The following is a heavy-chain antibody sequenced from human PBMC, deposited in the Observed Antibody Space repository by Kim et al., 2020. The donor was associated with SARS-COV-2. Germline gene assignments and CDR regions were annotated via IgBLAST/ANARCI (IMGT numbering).Heavy chain of an antibody. Sequence: GGSMRLSCAASGFTFSSYAMSWVRQAPGKGLEWVSAISGSGGSTYYADSVKGRFTISRDNSKNTLYLQMNSLRAEDTAVYYCAKDPVLRYFDWLLSSYYFDYWGQGTLVTVSS. CDR3: AKDPVLRYFDWLLSSYYFDY. D-gene: IGHD3-9*01. J-gene: IGHJ4*02. V-gene: IGHV3-23*01. CDR2: ISGSGGST. CDR1: GFTFSSYA.